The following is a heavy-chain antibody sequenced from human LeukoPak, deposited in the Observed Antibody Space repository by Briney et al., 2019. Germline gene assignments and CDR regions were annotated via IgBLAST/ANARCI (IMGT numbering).Heavy chain of an antibody. CDR1: GYSFTSYW. Sequence: GESLKISCKGSGYSFTSYWIGWVRQMPGKGLEWMGIIYPGDSDTRHSPSFQSQVTIAADKSISTAYLQLSSLKASDTAMYYCARLRVYYDSSDYYPNDAFDIWGQGTMVTVSS. J-gene: IGHJ3*02. CDR3: ARLRVYYDSSDYYPNDAFDI. CDR2: IYPGDSDT. D-gene: IGHD3-22*01. V-gene: IGHV5-51*01.